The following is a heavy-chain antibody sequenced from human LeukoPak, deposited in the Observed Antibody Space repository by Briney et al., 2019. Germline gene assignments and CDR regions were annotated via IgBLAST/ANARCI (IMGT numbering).Heavy chain of an antibody. D-gene: IGHD3-22*01. V-gene: IGHV1-2*02. J-gene: IGHJ4*02. CDR3: ARRVDSSGCFDY. CDR2: INPNSGGT. CDR1: GYTFTGYY. Sequence: ASVKVSCKASGYTFTGYYMHWVRQAPGQGLEWMGWINPNSGGTNYAQKFQGRVTMTRDKSISTAYLQWSSLKASDTAMYYCARRVDSSGCFDYWGQGTLVTVSS.